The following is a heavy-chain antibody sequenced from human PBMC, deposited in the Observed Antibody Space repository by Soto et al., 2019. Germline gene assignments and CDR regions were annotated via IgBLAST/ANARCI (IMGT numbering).Heavy chain of an antibody. J-gene: IGHJ6*02. Sequence: SLRLSCAACGFTFCSYGRHWVRQAPGKGLEWVAVISYDGSNKYYADSVKGRFTISRDNSKNTLYLQMNSLRAEDTAVHYSAKEGTDYYYYGMDVWGQGTTVTVS. CDR2: ISYDGSNK. CDR3: AKEGTDYYYYGMDV. CDR1: GFTFCSYG. V-gene: IGHV3-30*18.